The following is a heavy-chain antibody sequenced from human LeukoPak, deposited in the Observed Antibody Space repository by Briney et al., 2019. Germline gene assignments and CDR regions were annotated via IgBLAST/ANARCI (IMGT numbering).Heavy chain of an antibody. CDR3: ARDPGHDTSNYGGLDF. J-gene: IGHJ4*02. CDR1: GYRFTGYY. CDR2: INPKSGDP. Sequence: GASVEVSCKTSGYRFTGYYMHWVRQAPGQGLEWMGWINPKSGDPIYVQKFQGRVTLTRDTSIDTVYLELSSLKSDDTAVYYCARDPGHDTSNYGGLDFWGQGTLVTVSS. V-gene: IGHV1-2*02. D-gene: IGHD4-11*01.